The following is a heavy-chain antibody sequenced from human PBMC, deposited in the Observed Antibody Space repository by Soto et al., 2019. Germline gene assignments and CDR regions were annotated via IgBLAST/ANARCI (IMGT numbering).Heavy chain of an antibody. D-gene: IGHD2-15*01. Sequence: QVQLVQSGAEVKKPGFSVKVSCKASGGTFSSYAISWVRQAPGQGLEWMGGIIPIFGTANYAQKFQGRVTITADESTSTAYMELSSLRSEDTAVYYCARESRYRSGGSCYFLPGIDYWGQGTLVTVSS. CDR3: ARESRYRSGGSCYFLPGIDY. CDR2: IIPIFGTA. CDR1: GGTFSSYA. V-gene: IGHV1-69*12. J-gene: IGHJ4*02.